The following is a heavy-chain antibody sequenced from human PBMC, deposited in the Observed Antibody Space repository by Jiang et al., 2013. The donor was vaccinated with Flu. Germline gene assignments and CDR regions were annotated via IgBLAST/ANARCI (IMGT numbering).Heavy chain of an antibody. Sequence: GPGLVKPSQTLSLTCSVSGGSISSGGYYWSWIRQHPGKGLEWMGYIDNIGNTPYNPSLKRRLTMSIDTSRNQFSLKLSSVTAADTAIYFCARASFYYSMDVWGQGTSVTVSS. CDR1: GGSISSGGYY. J-gene: IGHJ6*02. CDR3: ARASFYYSMDV. CDR2: IDNIGNT. V-gene: IGHV4-31*03.